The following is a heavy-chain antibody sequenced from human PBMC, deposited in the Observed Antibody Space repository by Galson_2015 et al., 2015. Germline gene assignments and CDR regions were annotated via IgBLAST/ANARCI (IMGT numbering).Heavy chain of an antibody. D-gene: IGHD1-26*01. CDR1: GGSISSSRYY. CDR3: ARRDSGSHLYYFDY. V-gene: IGHV4-39*01. J-gene: IGHJ4*02. CDR2: IFYTGRT. Sequence: SETLSLTCTVSGGSISSSRYYWGWIRQSPGKVLEWIGSIFYTGRTYYNPSLKSRATISVDTSKNQFSLKLSSVTAADTAVYYCARRDSGSHLYYFDYWGQGTLVTVSS.